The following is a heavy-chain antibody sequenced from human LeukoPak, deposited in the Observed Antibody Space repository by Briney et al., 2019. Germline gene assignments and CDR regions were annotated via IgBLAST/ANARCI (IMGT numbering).Heavy chain of an antibody. CDR1: GFTFTSYG. J-gene: IGHJ4*02. CDR3: ARDRLVRGYYSDY. CDR2: IWYDGSNK. Sequence: QTGGSLRLSCAVSGFTFTSYGMHWVRQAPGKGLEWVAVIWYDGSNKYYADSVKGRFTISRDNSKNTLYLQMNSLRAEDTAVYYCARDRLVRGYYSDYWGQGTLVTVSS. D-gene: IGHD3-9*01. V-gene: IGHV3-33*01.